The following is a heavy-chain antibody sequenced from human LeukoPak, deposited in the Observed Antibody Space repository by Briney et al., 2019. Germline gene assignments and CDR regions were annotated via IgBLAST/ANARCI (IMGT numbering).Heavy chain of an antibody. CDR1: GFSFSRYW. J-gene: IGHJ5*02. CDR2: INEDGSTT. Sequence: GRSLRLSCAASGFSFSRYWMHWVRHSPGKGLLWVSRINEDGSTTTYAVSVKGRFTISRDHAKNTLHLQMNSLRAEDTAVYYCARGVPPCFDPWGQGTLVTVSS. D-gene: IGHD3-10*01. CDR3: ARGVPPCFDP. V-gene: IGHV3-74*03.